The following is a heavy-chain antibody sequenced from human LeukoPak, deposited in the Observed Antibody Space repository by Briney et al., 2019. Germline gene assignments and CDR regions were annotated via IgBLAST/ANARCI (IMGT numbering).Heavy chain of an antibody. CDR1: GFTFSSYA. CDR2: ISGSGGST. D-gene: IGHD3-22*01. CDR3: AKDLDLYYYDSSGYERAFDI. V-gene: IGHV3-23*01. J-gene: IGHJ3*02. Sequence: GGSLRLSCAASGFTFSSYAMSWVRQAPGKGLEWVSAISGSGGSTYHADSVKGRFTISRDNSKNTLYLQMNSLRAEDTAVYYCAKDLDLYYYDSSGYERAFDIWGQGTMVTVSS.